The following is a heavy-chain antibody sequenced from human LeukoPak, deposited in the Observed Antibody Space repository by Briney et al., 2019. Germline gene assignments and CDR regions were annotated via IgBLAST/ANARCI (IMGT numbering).Heavy chain of an antibody. D-gene: IGHD2-21*01. CDR3: AKATPYCGGDCSLAPNWFDP. CDR2: IRYDGSNK. V-gene: IGHV3-30*02. CDR1: GFTFSSYG. Sequence: GGSLRLSCAASGFTFSSYGMHWVRQAPGKGLEWVAFIRYDGSNKYYADSVKGRFTISRDNSKNTLYLQMNSLRAEDTAVYYCAKATPYCGGDCSLAPNWFDPWGQGTLVTVSS. J-gene: IGHJ5*02.